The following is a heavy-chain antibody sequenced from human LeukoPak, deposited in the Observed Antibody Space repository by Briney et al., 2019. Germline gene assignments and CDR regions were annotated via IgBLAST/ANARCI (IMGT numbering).Heavy chain of an antibody. D-gene: IGHD5-24*01. J-gene: IGHJ4*02. V-gene: IGHV3-23*01. CDR1: GFTFSNAW. Sequence: PGGSLRLSCAASGFTFSNAWMSWVRQAPGKGLEWVSAISGSGGSTYYADSVKGRFTISRDNAKNSLYLQMNSLRAEDTAIYYCTRVGYIDEGIDYWGQGTLVTVSS. CDR2: ISGSGGST. CDR3: TRVGYIDEGIDY.